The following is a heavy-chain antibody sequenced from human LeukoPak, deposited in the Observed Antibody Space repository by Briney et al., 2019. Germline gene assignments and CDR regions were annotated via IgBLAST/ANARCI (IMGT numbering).Heavy chain of an antibody. V-gene: IGHV4-59*01. CDR3: ARVGCSSTSCSWFDP. J-gene: IGHJ5*02. CDR2: INYSGST. D-gene: IGHD2-2*01. CDR1: GGSISSYY. Sequence: SETLSLTCTVSGGSISSYYWSWIRQPPGKGLEWIGYINYSGSTNYNPSLKSRVTISVDTSTNQFSLKLSSVTAADTAVYYCARVGCSSTSCSWFDPWGQGTLVTVSA.